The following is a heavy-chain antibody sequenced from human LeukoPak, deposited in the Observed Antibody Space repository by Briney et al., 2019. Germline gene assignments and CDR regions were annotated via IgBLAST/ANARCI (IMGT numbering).Heavy chain of an antibody. Sequence: SETLSLTCAVYSGSFSGYYWSWIRQPPGKGLEWIGEINHSGSTNYNPSLKSRVTISVGTSKNQFSLKLSSVTAADTAVYYCARDPAGGATIDWGQGTLVTVSS. CDR1: SGSFSGYY. V-gene: IGHV4-34*01. J-gene: IGHJ4*02. D-gene: IGHD5-12*01. CDR3: ARDPAGGATID. CDR2: INHSGST.